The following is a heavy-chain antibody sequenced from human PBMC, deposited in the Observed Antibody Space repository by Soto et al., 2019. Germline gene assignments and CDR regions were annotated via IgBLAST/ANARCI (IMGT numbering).Heavy chain of an antibody. V-gene: IGHV3-64D*06. Sequence: QPGGSLRLSCSASGFTFSSYAMHWVRQAPGKGLEYVSAISSNGGSTYYADSVKGRFTISRDNPKNTLYLQMSSLRAEDTAVYYCVKVVDIVATAYFDYWGQGTLVTVSS. CDR3: VKVVDIVATAYFDY. CDR2: ISSNGGST. J-gene: IGHJ4*02. D-gene: IGHD5-12*01. CDR1: GFTFSSYA.